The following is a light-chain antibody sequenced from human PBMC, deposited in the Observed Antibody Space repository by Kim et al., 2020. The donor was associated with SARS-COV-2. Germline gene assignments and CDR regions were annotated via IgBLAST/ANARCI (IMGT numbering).Light chain of an antibody. CDR1: SSDIGGYNF. CDR3: SSYTSSRTLV. J-gene: IGLJ3*02. CDR2: GVS. Sequence: QSALTQPASVSGSPGQSITISCTGTSSDIGGYNFVSWYQQHPGKAPKLIIFGVSNRPSGVSSRFSGSKSGNTASLTISDLQAEDEADYYCSSYTSSRTLVFGGGTQLTVL. V-gene: IGLV2-14*01.